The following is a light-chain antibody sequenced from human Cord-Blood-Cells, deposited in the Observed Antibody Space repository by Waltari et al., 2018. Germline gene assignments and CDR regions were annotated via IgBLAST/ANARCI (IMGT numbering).Light chain of an antibody. CDR1: QSVSSN. J-gene: IGKJ2*01. CDR3: QQYNNWPPT. Sequence: EIVMPQSPAPLSVSPGERATLSCRARQSVSSNLAWYQQKPGQAPRLLIYGASTRATGIPARFSGSGSGTEFTLTISSLQSEDFAVYYCQQYNNWPPTFGQGTKLEIK. V-gene: IGKV3-15*01. CDR2: GAS.